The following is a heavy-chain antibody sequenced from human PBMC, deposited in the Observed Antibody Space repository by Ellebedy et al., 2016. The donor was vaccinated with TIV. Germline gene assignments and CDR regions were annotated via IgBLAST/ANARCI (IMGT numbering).Heavy chain of an antibody. J-gene: IGHJ3*02. Sequence: GESLKISCAASGFTFSSYAMSWVRQAPGRRLEWVSAISGSGGSTHYVDSVRGRFTISRDNSKNTLFLQMNSLRGDDTARYCCAKISPTHRGAFDIWGQGTMVTVSS. CDR2: ISGSGGST. CDR3: AKISPTHRGAFDI. V-gene: IGHV3-23*01. CDR1: GFTFSSYA. D-gene: IGHD3-3*02.